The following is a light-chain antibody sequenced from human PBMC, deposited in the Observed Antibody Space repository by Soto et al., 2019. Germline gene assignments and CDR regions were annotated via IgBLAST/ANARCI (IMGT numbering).Light chain of an antibody. CDR2: GAS. Sequence: EIVLTQSPGTRSLSSGERATLSCRASQSVRSNYLAWDQQKPGQAPRLLIYGASSRATGSPDRFGGSGSVTDFTLTISRVEADDFAVDYCQKYASSPLTFGGGTKMEIK. V-gene: IGKV3-20*01. CDR3: QKYASSPLT. J-gene: IGKJ4*01. CDR1: QSVRSNY.